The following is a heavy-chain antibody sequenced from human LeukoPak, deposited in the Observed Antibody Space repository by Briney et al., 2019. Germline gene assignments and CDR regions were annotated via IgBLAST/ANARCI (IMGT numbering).Heavy chain of an antibody. Sequence: PSGTLSLTCAVSGGSISSSNWWSWVRQPPGKGLEWIGEIYHSGSTNYNPSLKSRVTISVDTSKNQFSLKLSSVTAADTAVYYCARVPDYYYYYYMDVWGKGTTVTISS. J-gene: IGHJ6*03. CDR1: GGSISSSNW. CDR3: ARVPDYYYYYYMDV. CDR2: IYHSGST. V-gene: IGHV4-4*02.